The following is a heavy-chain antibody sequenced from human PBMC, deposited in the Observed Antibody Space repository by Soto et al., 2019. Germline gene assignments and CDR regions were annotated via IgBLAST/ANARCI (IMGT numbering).Heavy chain of an antibody. D-gene: IGHD3-22*01. CDR3: ARHERYYDSSGYSIDY. Sequence: EVQLVQSGAEVKKPGESLRISCKGSGYSFSSYWITWVRQMPGKGLEWMGRIDPSDSYTNYSPSFHGHVTISADKSISTAYLQWSSLKASDTAMYYCARHERYYDSSGYSIDYWGQGTLVTVSS. CDR1: GYSFSSYW. CDR2: IDPSDSYT. J-gene: IGHJ4*02. V-gene: IGHV5-10-1*03.